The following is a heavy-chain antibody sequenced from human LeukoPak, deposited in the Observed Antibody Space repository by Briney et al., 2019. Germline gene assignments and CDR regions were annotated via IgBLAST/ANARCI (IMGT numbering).Heavy chain of an antibody. CDR3: ARDDRYYDSSGYTDY. CDR2: ISYDGSNK. CDR1: GFTFSSYG. V-gene: IGHV3-30*03. Sequence: PGGSLRLSCAASGFTFSSYGMHWVRQAPGKGLEWVAVISYDGSNKYYADSVKGRFTISRDNAKNSLYLQMNSLRAEDTAVYYCARDDRYYDSSGYTDYWGQGTLVTVSS. D-gene: IGHD3-22*01. J-gene: IGHJ4*02.